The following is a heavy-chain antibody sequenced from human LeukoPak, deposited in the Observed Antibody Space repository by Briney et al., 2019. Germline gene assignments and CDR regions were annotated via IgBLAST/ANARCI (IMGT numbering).Heavy chain of an antibody. CDR3: ARDVPPTVTPLVEPGDYMDV. D-gene: IGHD4-11*01. V-gene: IGHV4-31*03. CDR1: GGSISSGGYY. CDR2: IYYSGST. J-gene: IGHJ6*03. Sequence: SQTLSLTCTVSGGSISSGGYYWSWIRQHPGKGLEWIGYIYYSGSTYYNPSLKSRVTISVDTSKNQFSLKLSSVTAADTAVYYCARDVPPTVTPLVEPGDYMDVWGKGTTVTVSS.